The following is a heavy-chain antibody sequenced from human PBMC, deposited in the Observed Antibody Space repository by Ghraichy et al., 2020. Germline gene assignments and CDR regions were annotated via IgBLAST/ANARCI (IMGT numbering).Heavy chain of an antibody. J-gene: IGHJ4*02. D-gene: IGHD1-26*01. CDR1: GFAFHKYN. CDR2: ISSSSYHI. Sequence: GGSLRLSCAASGFAFHKYNMNWVRQAPGKGLEWVSSISSSSYHISYADSVRGRFSISRDNADNSLYLQMDSLRAEDTAVYYCAKGFMDDGRPMDYWGQGTLVTVSS. CDR3: AKGFMDDGRPMDY. V-gene: IGHV3-21*01.